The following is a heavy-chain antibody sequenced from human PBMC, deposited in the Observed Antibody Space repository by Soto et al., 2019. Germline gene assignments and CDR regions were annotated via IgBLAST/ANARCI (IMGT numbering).Heavy chain of an antibody. CDR1: GGSISSGGYS. CDR3: ARSGSYYDSSGYYLDY. J-gene: IGHJ4*02. Sequence: SETLSLTCAVSGGSISSGGYSWSWIRQPPGKGLEWIGYIYHSGSTYYNPSLKSRVTISVDRSKNQFSLKLSSVTAADTAVYYCARSGSYYDSSGYYLDYWGQGTLVTVSS. CDR2: IYHSGST. V-gene: IGHV4-30-2*01. D-gene: IGHD3-22*01.